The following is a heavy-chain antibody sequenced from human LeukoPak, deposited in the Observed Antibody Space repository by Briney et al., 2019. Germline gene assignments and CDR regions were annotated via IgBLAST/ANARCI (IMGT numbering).Heavy chain of an antibody. J-gene: IGHJ4*01. V-gene: IGHV3-33*01. CDR1: GFTFSSYG. D-gene: IGHD5-12*01. CDR2: IWYDGSNK. Sequence: GRSLRLSCAASGFTFSSYGMHWVRQAPGKGLEWVAVIWYDGSNKYYADSVKGRFTISRDNSKNTLYLQMNSLRAEDTAVYYCAREGYSGYDDYWGQGPLVTVSS. CDR3: AREGYSGYDDY.